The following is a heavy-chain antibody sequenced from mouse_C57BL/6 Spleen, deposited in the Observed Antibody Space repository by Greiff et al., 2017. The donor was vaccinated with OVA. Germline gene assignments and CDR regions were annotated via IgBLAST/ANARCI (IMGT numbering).Heavy chain of an antibody. J-gene: IGHJ3*01. D-gene: IGHD1-1*01. Sequence: QVQLQQPGAELVMPGASVKLSCKASGYTFTSYWMHWVKQRPGQGLAWIGEIDPSASYTNYNQKFKGKSTLTVDKSSSTDYMQLSSLTSDDSAVYYCARGHYGSRKAWFAYWGQGTLVTVSA. CDR3: ARGHYGSRKAWFAY. CDR2: IDPSASYT. CDR1: GYTFTSYW. V-gene: IGHV1-69*01.